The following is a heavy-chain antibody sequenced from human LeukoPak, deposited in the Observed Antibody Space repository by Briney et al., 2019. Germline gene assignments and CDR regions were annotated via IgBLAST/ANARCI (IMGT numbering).Heavy chain of an antibody. CDR1: GFTFSSYW. J-gene: IGHJ6*02. Sequence: GGSLRLSCAASGFTFSSYWMHWVRQAPGKGLVWVSRINGDGSSTSYADSVKGRFTISRDNAKNTLYLQMNSLRAEDTAVYYCARDTVTTFRFRDYYHYGMDVWGQGTTVTVSS. CDR3: ARDTVTTFRFRDYYHYGMDV. D-gene: IGHD4-17*01. CDR2: INGDGSST. V-gene: IGHV3-74*01.